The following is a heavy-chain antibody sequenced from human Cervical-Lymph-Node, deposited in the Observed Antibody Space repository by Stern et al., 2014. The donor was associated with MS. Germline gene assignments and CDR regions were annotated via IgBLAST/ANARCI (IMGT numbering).Heavy chain of an antibody. V-gene: IGHV3-30*03. J-gene: IGHJ4*02. CDR3: ARDYEDTSMLFDH. Sequence: VQLVESGGAVVQPGRSLRLSCAASGFTFSSYGMHWVRQAPGKGLEWVTVISDDGNQKFYAASVKGRFTISRDNSKNTLHLQMNSVTPDDTAIYYCARDYEDTSMLFDHWGQGTLVTVSS. D-gene: IGHD2-8*01. CDR1: GFTFSSYG. CDR2: ISDDGNQK.